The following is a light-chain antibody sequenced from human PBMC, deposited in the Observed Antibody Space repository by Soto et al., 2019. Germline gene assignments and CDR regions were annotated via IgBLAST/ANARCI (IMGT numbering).Light chain of an antibody. CDR1: QVISSW. CDR3: QQASKFPFT. CDR2: KAS. V-gene: IGKV1-12*01. J-gene: IGKJ4*01. Sequence: EIQMTQSPSSLSASVGDRVTITCRASQVISSWIFWYQQKTGNDPKLLIFKASTFTSGVPSRFSGSESGTEFTLTISILQPEDFATYYCQQASKFPFTFGEGTEVQIK.